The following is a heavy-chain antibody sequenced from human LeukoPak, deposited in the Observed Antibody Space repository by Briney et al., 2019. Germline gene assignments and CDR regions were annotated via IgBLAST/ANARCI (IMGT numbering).Heavy chain of an antibody. CDR1: GFTFSTFG. D-gene: IGHD6-19*01. Sequence: GGSLRLSCAASGFTFSTFGMIWVRQAPGKGLDWVSSISSGSYIYYADAVKARFTIPRDNARNSLYLQMNSLRADDTAVYYCARLMFIAVGNWYFDLWGRGTLVTVSS. CDR3: ARLMFIAVGNWYFDL. CDR2: ISSGSYI. J-gene: IGHJ2*01. V-gene: IGHV3-21*01.